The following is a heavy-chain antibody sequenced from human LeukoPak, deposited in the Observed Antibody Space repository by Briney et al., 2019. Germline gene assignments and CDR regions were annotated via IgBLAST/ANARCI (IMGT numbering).Heavy chain of an antibody. V-gene: IGHV3-21*04. D-gene: IGHD3-22*01. CDR2: ISSASSYI. J-gene: IGHJ4*02. CDR1: GFTFSNYG. CDR3: ASAPSNYYDSSGSQDGGY. Sequence: GGSLRLSCAASGFTFSNYGMHWVRQAPGKGLELVASISSASSYIYYSDSVKGRFTISRDNAKNSLYLQMNSLRAEDTAVYYCASAPSNYYDSSGSQDGGYWGQGTLVTVSS.